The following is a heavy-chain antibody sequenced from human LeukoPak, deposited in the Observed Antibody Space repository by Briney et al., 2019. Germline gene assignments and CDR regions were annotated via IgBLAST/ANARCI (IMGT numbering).Heavy chain of an antibody. CDR1: GFTLSTYW. Sequence: SGGSLRLSCVASGFTLSTYWMHWVRQAPGKGLVWVSRINGDGSSISYADSVKGRFTISRDNAKNTLYLQMNSLRADDTAVYYCARVLTGSNRQLDYWGQGTLVTVSS. J-gene: IGHJ4*02. CDR2: INGDGSSI. D-gene: IGHD3-9*01. CDR3: ARVLTGSNRQLDY. V-gene: IGHV3-74*01.